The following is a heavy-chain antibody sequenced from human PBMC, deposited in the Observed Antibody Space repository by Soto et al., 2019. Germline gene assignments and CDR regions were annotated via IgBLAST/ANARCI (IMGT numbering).Heavy chain of an antibody. D-gene: IGHD3-16*01. CDR3: ASLYVPGNFEY. Sequence: PAETLSLTFAVSGGSIRSSNYYWAWVRQPPGKGLEWIANIYYSGDTYFHPSLRSRLTVSVDTSKNQFSLKLSSLTAADTAMYYCASLYVPGNFEYWGQGTLVNRLL. CDR2: IYYSGDT. V-gene: IGHV4-39*01. J-gene: IGHJ4*02. CDR1: GGSIRSSNYY.